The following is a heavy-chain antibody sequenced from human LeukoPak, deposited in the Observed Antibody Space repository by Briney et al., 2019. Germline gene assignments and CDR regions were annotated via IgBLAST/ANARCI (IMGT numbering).Heavy chain of an antibody. CDR3: ARDPITMVRGVIINLAYYYYYMDV. D-gene: IGHD3-10*01. V-gene: IGHV1-2*06. CDR2: INPNSGGT. Sequence: ASVKVSCKASGYTFTGYYMHWVRQAPGQGLEWMGRINPNSGGTNYAQKFQGRVTMTRDTSISTAYMELSRLRSDDTAVYYCARDPITMVRGVIINLAYYYYYMDVWGKGTTVTVSS. CDR1: GYTFTGYY. J-gene: IGHJ6*03.